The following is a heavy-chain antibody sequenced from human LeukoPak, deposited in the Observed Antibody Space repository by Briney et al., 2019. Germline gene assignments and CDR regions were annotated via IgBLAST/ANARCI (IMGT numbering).Heavy chain of an antibody. CDR2: IYHSGST. V-gene: IGHV4-39*07. CDR3: ARGYGSGPPDVSPAGWTEFDY. Sequence: PSETLSLTCTVSGGSISSSSYYWGWIRQPPGKGLEWIGSIYHSGSTYYNPSLKSRVTISVDTSKNQFSLKLSSVTAADTAVYYCARGYGSGPPDVSPAGWTEFDYWGQGTLVTVSS. CDR1: GGSISSSSYY. D-gene: IGHD3-10*01. J-gene: IGHJ4*02.